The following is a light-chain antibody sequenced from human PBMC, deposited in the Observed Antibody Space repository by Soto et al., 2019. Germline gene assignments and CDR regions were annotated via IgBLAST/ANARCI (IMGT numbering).Light chain of an antibody. J-gene: IGKJ1*01. Sequence: EIVMTQSPATLSVSPGERATLSCRASQSVTSNLAWYQQKPGQAPRLLIYDASTRATGIPARFSGSGSGTEFTLTISSLQPEDFAVFYCQQYFDWPQSFGQGTKVDIK. CDR3: QQYFDWPQS. CDR1: QSVTSN. V-gene: IGKV3-15*01. CDR2: DAS.